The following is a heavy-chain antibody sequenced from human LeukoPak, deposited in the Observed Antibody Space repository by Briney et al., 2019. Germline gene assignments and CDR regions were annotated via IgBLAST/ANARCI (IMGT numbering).Heavy chain of an antibody. J-gene: IGHJ4*02. V-gene: IGHV4-59*08. CDR1: GGSISSYY. Sequence: SETLSLTCTVSGGSISSYYWSWIRQPPGKGLEWIGYIYYSGSTNYNPSLKSRVTISVDTSKNQSSLKLSSVTAADTAVYYCARRGSSGWYEYYFDYWGQGTLVTVSS. CDR2: IYYSGST. D-gene: IGHD6-19*01. CDR3: ARRGSSGWYEYYFDY.